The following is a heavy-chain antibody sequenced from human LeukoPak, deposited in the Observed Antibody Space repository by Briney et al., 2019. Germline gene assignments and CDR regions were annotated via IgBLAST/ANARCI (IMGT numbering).Heavy chain of an antibody. D-gene: IGHD6-6*01. V-gene: IGHV4-34*01. CDR2: INHSGST. Sequence: SETLSLTCAVYGGSFSGYYWSWIRQPPGKGLEWIGEINHSGSTNYNPSLKSRVTISVDTSKNQFSLKLSSATAADTAVYYCARGVAARLGPWGQGTLVTVSS. J-gene: IGHJ5*02. CDR1: GGSFSGYY. CDR3: ARGVAARLGP.